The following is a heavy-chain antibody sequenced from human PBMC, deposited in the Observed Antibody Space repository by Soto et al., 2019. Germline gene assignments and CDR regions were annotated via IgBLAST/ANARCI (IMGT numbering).Heavy chain of an antibody. Sequence: GGSLRLSCAASGFTFRNYGMTWVRQAPGKGLEWVSSISGIGDGTYYADSVKGRFTISRDNSKNTLFLQMNSLRAEDTALYYCAKIIDAGGIDYWGQGTLVTVSS. D-gene: IGHD1-26*01. CDR3: AKIIDAGGIDY. CDR2: ISGIGDGT. J-gene: IGHJ4*02. CDR1: GFTFRNYG. V-gene: IGHV3-23*01.